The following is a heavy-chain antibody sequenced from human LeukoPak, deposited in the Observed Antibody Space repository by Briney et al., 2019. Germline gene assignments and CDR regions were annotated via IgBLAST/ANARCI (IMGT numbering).Heavy chain of an antibody. CDR2: IYYSGST. V-gene: IGHV4-59*01. D-gene: IGHD1-7*01. CDR3: ARETGGTMAPYYYYYMDV. J-gene: IGHJ6*03. Sequence: SETLSLTCTVSGGSISSYYWSWIRQPPGKGLEWIGYIYYSGSTNYNPSLKSRVTISVDTSKNQFSLKLSSVTAADTAVYYCARETGGTMAPYYYYYMDVWGKGTTVTVSS. CDR1: GGSISSYY.